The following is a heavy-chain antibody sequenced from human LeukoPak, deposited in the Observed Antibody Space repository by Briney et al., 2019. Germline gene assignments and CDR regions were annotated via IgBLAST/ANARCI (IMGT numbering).Heavy chain of an antibody. Sequence: PGGSLRLSCAASGFTFSTYWMHWVRQAPGKGLVWVSRIISDGSSTNYADSVKGRFTISRDNAKNTLYLQMNSLRADDTAVYYCARAYSYGYKGFDYWGQGTLVTVSS. J-gene: IGHJ4*02. D-gene: IGHD5-24*01. CDR1: GFTFSTYW. CDR3: ARAYSYGYKGFDY. CDR2: IISDGSST. V-gene: IGHV3-74*01.